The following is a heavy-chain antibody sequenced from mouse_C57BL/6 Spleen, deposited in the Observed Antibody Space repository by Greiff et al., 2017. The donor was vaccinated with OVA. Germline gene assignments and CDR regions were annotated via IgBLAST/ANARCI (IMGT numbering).Heavy chain of an antibody. D-gene: IGHD1-1*01. CDR2: IYPGDGDT. CDR3: ARSVAENFDV. CDR1: GYAFSSSW. V-gene: IGHV1-82*01. J-gene: IGHJ1*03. Sequence: QVQLKQSGPELVKPGASVKISCKASGYAFSSSWMNWVKQRPGKGLEWIGRIYPGDGDTNYNGKFKGKATLTADKSSSTAYMQLSSLTSEDSAVYFCARSVAENFDVWGTGTTVTVSS.